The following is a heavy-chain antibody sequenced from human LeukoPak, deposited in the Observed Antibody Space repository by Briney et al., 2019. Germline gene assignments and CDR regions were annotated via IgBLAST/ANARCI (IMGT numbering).Heavy chain of an antibody. CDR1: GYSISSGYY. V-gene: IGHV4-38-2*02. J-gene: IGHJ4*02. CDR3: ARVGPGYSGYDYVDY. CDR2: IYHSGTT. Sequence: PSETLSLTCNVSGYSISSGYYWAWIRQSPGQRPKWIGSIYHSGTTYYNPSLKSRVTISVDTSKNQCSLNLTSVTAADTAVYYCARVGPGYSGYDYVDYWGQGTQVTVSS. D-gene: IGHD5-12*01.